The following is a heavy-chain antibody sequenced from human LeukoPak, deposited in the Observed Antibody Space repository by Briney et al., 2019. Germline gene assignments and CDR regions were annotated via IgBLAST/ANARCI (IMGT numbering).Heavy chain of an antibody. Sequence: ASVKVSCKASGYTFTGYYMHWVRQAPGQGREWMGWINPNSGGTNYAQKFQGRVTMTRDTSISTAYMELSRLRSDDTAVYYCARPTVAGTSGFDYWGQGTLVTVSS. V-gene: IGHV1-2*02. J-gene: IGHJ4*02. CDR3: ARPTVAGTSGFDY. D-gene: IGHD6-19*01. CDR2: INPNSGGT. CDR1: GYTFTGYY.